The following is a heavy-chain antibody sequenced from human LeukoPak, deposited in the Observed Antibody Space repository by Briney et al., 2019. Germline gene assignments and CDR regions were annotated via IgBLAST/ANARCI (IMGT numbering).Heavy chain of an antibody. J-gene: IGHJ3*02. D-gene: IGHD2-2*01. V-gene: IGHV1-69*05. CDR1: RGTFSSYA. Sequence: SVKVSCKASRGTFSSYAISWVRQAPGQGLEWMGGIIPIFGTANYAQKFQGRVTITTDESTSTAYMELSSLRSEDTAVYYCARGPTAHIVVVPAASAFDIWGQGTMVTVSS. CDR3: ARGPTAHIVVVPAASAFDI. CDR2: IIPIFGTA.